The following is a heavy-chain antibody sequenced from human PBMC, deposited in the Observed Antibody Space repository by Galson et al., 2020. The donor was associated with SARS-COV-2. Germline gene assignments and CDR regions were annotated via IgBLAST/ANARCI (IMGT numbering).Heavy chain of an antibody. Sequence: GESLKISCEVSGFTFNDFWMSWFRQAPGKGLEWVANIKGDGSETNYADFVKGRFSISRDNAANSLYLQMNSLRVEDSAVYYCSREGWQGGYWGQGTRVTVSP. CDR3: SREGWQGGY. CDR2: IKGDGSET. V-gene: IGHV3-7*01. D-gene: IGHD6-19*01. CDR1: GFTFNDFW. J-gene: IGHJ4*02.